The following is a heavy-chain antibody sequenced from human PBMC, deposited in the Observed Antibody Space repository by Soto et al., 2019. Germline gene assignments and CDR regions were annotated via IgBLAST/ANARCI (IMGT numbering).Heavy chain of an antibody. CDR3: ARDLDTTMGYYYYYGMDV. CDR1: GFTFSTYG. Sequence: QVQLVESGGGVVQPGRSLRLSCAASGFTFSTYGMHWVRQAPGKGLEWVALIWHDGSKQSYADSVRGRFTISRDNSKNTHYLQMNSLRAEDTAVYYCARDLDTTMGYYYYYGMDVWGQGTTVTVSS. CDR2: IWHDGSKQ. J-gene: IGHJ6*02. V-gene: IGHV3-33*01. D-gene: IGHD5-18*01.